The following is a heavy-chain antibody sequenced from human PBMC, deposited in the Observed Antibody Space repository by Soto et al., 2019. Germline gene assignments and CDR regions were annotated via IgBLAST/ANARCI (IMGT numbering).Heavy chain of an antibody. Sequence: PGGSLRLSCAASGFTFNNYAMSWVCQAPGKGLEWVSGISSSGGDTYYADSVKGRFTISRDNSKNTLYLQMNSLRAEDTAVYYCAKLPHYQSDAHVYRGQGTRVTVSS. CDR1: GFTFNNYA. D-gene: IGHD2-2*01. V-gene: IGHV3-23*01. CDR3: AKLPHYQSDAHVY. CDR2: ISSSGGDT. J-gene: IGHJ1*01.